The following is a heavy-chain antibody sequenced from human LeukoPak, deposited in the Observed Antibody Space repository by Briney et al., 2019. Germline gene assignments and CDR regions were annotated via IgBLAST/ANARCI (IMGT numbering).Heavy chain of an antibody. CDR2: ISAYNGNT. CDR1: GYTFTSYD. V-gene: IGHV1-18*01. D-gene: IGHD5-18*01. J-gene: IGHJ4*02. Sequence: ASVKVSCKASGYTFTSYDINWVRQAPGQGLEWMGWISAYNGNTNYAQKLQGRVTMTTDTSTSTAYMELRSLRSDDTAVYYCARVAMVTGFDYWGQGTLVTVSS. CDR3: ARVAMVTGFDY.